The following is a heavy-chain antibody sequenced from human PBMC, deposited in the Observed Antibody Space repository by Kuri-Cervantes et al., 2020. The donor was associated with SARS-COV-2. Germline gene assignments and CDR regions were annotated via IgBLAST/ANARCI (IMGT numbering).Heavy chain of an antibody. D-gene: IGHD3-16*01. CDR3: ARDLGGGPTGY. CDR2: ISSSSSTI. CDR1: GFTFRSYA. Sequence: GESLKISCAASGFTFRSYAMTWVRQAPGKGLEWVSYISSSSSTIYYADSVKGRFTISRDNAKNTLYLQMNSLRAEDTAVYYCARDLGGGPTGYWGQGTLVTVSS. J-gene: IGHJ4*02. V-gene: IGHV3-48*01.